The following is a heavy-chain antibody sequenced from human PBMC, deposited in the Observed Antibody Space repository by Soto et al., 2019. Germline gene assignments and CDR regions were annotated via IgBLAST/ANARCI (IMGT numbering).Heavy chain of an antibody. J-gene: IGHJ4*02. CDR3: AHRRSDGWYDFDY. CDR1: GGSISSGGYS. V-gene: IGHV4-30-2*01. D-gene: IGHD6-19*01. CDR2: IYHSGST. Sequence: PSETLSLTCAVSGGSISSGGYSWSWIRQPPGKGLEWIGYIYHSGSTYYNPSLKSRVTISVDRSKNQFSLKLSSVTAADTAVYYCAHRRSDGWYDFDYWGQGTLVTVSS.